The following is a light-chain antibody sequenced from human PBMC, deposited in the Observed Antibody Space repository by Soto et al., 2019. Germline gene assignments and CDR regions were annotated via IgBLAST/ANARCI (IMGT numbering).Light chain of an antibody. CDR3: QQHGTSPLT. J-gene: IGKJ4*01. CDR1: QTVTNNY. CDR2: GAS. Sequence: EIVLTQSPGTLSLSPGEGATLPCRASQTVTNNYLTWYQQKPGQAPRLVIYGASSRATGIPDRFSGSGSGTDFTLTISRLEPEDFAVYYCQQHGTSPLTFGGGTKVEIK. V-gene: IGKV3-20*01.